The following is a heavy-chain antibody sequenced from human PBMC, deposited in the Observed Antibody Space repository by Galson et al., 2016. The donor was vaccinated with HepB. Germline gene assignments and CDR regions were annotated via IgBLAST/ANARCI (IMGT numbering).Heavy chain of an antibody. Sequence: SETLSLTCAVYVVSFSGYYWTWIRQPPGKGLEWIGELNHSGHTNYNPSLKSRVTISVDASKNQFSLKLNSVTAADTAVDYCARGSVPGPSPLVYWGQGTLVTVSS. J-gene: IGHJ4*02. CDR1: VVSFSGYY. V-gene: IGHV4-34*01. D-gene: IGHD2-2*01. CDR3: ARGSVPGPSPLVY. CDR2: LNHSGHT.